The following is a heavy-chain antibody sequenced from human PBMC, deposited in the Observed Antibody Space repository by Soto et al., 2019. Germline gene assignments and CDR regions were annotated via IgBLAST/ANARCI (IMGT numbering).Heavy chain of an antibody. Sequence: SETLSLTCAVYGGSFSGYYWSWIRQPPGKGLEWIGEINHSGSTNYNPSLKSRVTISVDTSKNQFSLKLSSVTAADTAVYYCASDRTIFGVVRHDAFDIWGQGTMVTVSS. V-gene: IGHV4-34*01. CDR1: GGSFSGYY. D-gene: IGHD3-3*01. CDR3: ASDRTIFGVVRHDAFDI. J-gene: IGHJ3*02. CDR2: INHSGST.